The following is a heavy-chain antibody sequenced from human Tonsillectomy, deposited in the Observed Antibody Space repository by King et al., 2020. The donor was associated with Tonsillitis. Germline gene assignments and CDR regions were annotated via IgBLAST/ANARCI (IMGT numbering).Heavy chain of an antibody. CDR1: GFTFSTYS. CDR3: ARDPVVRASHDAFDI. D-gene: IGHD3-10*01. Sequence: QLVQSGGGLVKPGGSLRLSCAASGFTFSTYSMNWVRQAPGKGLEWVSSISSRSGYIDYADSVKGRFTISRDNDRNSLYLQLDSLSAEDTAVYYCARDPVVRASHDAFDIWGRGTMVTVSS. CDR2: ISSRSGYI. V-gene: IGHV3-21*01. J-gene: IGHJ3*02.